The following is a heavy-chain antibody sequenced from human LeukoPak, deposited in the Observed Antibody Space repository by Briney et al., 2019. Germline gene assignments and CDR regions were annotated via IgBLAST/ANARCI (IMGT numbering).Heavy chain of an antibody. V-gene: IGHV5-51*01. D-gene: IGHD6-13*01. CDR2: ISPDGSDT. Sequence: KTGESLPISCKGSGYSFTNYWIGWVRQLPGKGLEWMGIISPDGSDTRYSPSFQGQVTISAHKSITTAYLQWSSLKASDTAMYYCARLTSSWSFDYWGQGTLVTVSS. CDR1: GYSFTNYW. CDR3: ARLTSSWSFDY. J-gene: IGHJ4*02.